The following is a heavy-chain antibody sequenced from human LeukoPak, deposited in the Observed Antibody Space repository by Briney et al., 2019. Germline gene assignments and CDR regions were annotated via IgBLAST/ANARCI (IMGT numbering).Heavy chain of an antibody. CDR1: GFPFSGYW. Sequence: PGGPLRLACAASGFPFSGYWMTWVRQAPGRGLEWVATIKEDGSEAYFGDSVKGRFAISRDNAKNSLYLQMSSLRGEDTAVYYCARGGANRFDYWGLGTLVTISS. D-gene: IGHD3-16*01. CDR3: ARGGANRFDY. CDR2: IKEDGSEA. J-gene: IGHJ4*02. V-gene: IGHV3-7*04.